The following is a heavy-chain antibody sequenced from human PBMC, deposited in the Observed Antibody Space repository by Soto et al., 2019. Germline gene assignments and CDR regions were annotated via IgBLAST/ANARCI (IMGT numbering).Heavy chain of an antibody. J-gene: IGHJ4*02. D-gene: IGHD2-21*02. V-gene: IGHV4-4*07. CDR3: ARDGMKTGDT. CDR2: VFSSVSV. Sequence: SETLSLTCIVSGVSVRSYTWSWVRQPANKGLEWIGRVFSSVSVTYNPSLKSRVSISMDTPENRISLKLDSVTAADAGVYFCARDGMKTGDTWGPGTLVTVSS. CDR1: GVSVRSYT.